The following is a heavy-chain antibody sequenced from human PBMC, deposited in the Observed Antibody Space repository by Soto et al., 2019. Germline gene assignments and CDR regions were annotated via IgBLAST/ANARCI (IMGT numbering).Heavy chain of an antibody. Sequence: QLQLQESGPGLVKPSETLSLTCTVSGGSISSSPYYWAWIRQPPGKGLQWIGNIYYNGNTFYNPSLRSRVPISIDTSKSQSSLGLSSVTASDTAVYYCARHGPLTNNWNQLNCWGQGTLVTVSS. D-gene: IGHD1-1*01. CDR2: IYYNGNT. CDR1: GGSISSSPYY. CDR3: ARHGPLTNNWNQLNC. J-gene: IGHJ4*02. V-gene: IGHV4-39*01.